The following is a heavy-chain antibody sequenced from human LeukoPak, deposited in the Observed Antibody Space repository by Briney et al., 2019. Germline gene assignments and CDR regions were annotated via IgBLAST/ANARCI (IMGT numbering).Heavy chain of an antibody. CDR1: GFTFSDYY. CDR2: ISKNGDHT. J-gene: IGHJ2*01. V-gene: IGHV3-11*05. Sequence: GRSLRLSCAASGFTFSDYYMSWIPQAPGRGLEWVSYISKNGDHTNYADSLKGRLTTSRDNDKNSVYLQISSLRAEDAALYYCARGSGYFDIWGGGTRVTVTS. CDR3: ARGSGYFDI.